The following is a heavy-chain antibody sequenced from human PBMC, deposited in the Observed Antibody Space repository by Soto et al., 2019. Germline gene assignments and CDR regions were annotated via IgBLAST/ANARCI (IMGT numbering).Heavy chain of an antibody. D-gene: IGHD3-10*01. CDR1: GFTFSSYG. J-gene: IGHJ6*02. Sequence: GGSLRLSCAASGFTFSSYGMHWVRQAPGKGLEWVAVIWYDGSNKYYADSVKGRFTISRDNSKNTLYLQMNSLRAEDTAVYYCASFTGSGSYRSLPYYYYGMDVWGQGTTVTVSS. V-gene: IGHV3-33*01. CDR3: ASFTGSGSYRSLPYYYYGMDV. CDR2: IWYDGSNK.